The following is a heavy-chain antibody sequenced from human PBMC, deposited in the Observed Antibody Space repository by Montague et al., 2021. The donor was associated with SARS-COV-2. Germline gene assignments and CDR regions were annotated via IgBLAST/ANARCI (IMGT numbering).Heavy chain of an antibody. J-gene: IGHJ4*02. Sequence: SETLSLTCTVSGGSIRSHLWSWIRQSPGKGLEWIGYFDHAGTKKYNPSLTTRVTISGDTSKNQFSLRLTSVTTADTAIYYCARSGGVPMYWGQGSLVTVSS. CDR1: GGSIRSHL. CDR2: FDHAGTK. V-gene: IGHV4-59*11. CDR3: ARSGGVPMY. D-gene: IGHD3-10*01.